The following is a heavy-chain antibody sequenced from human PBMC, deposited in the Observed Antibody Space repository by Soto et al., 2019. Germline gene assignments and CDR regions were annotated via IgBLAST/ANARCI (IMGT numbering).Heavy chain of an antibody. CDR2: SSSSSSYI. D-gene: IGHD2-2*01. CDR1: GFTFSSYS. CDR3: ARDQCSSTSCYSF. Sequence: EVQLVESGGGLVKPGGSLRLSCAASGFTFSSYSMNWVRQAPGKGLEWVSSSSSSSSYIYYADSVKGRFTISRDNAKNSLYLQMNSLRAEDPAVYYCARDQCSSTSCYSFWGQGTLVTVSS. J-gene: IGHJ4*02. V-gene: IGHV3-21*01.